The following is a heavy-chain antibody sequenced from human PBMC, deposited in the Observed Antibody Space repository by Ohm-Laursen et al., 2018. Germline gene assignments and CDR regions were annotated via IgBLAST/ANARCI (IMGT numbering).Heavy chain of an antibody. V-gene: IGHV3-30*03. CDR1: GFTLRDHG. CDR3: ARDSSQHLYYNYGMDV. CDR2: ISYDGGNK. Sequence: RSLRLSCAAPGFTLRDHGMHWVRQAPGKGLEWVSLISYDGGNKYYIDSVKGRFAISRDNSRNTVTLQMDNLRVGDTGIYFCARDSSQHLYYNYGMDVWGQGTTVTVSS. J-gene: IGHJ6*02. D-gene: IGHD2-2*01.